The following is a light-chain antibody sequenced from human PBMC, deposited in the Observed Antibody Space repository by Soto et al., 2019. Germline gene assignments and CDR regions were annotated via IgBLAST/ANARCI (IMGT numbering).Light chain of an antibody. CDR1: QSVSSSY. CDR3: QQYGNSPWT. Sequence: EIVLTQSPGTLSLSPGERATLSCRASQSVSSSYLAWYQQKPGQAPRLLIYDASTRATGIPDRISGSGSGTYFTLTISRREREDFAVYYCQQYGNSPWTFGQGTRVEIK. V-gene: IGKV3-20*01. J-gene: IGKJ1*01. CDR2: DAS.